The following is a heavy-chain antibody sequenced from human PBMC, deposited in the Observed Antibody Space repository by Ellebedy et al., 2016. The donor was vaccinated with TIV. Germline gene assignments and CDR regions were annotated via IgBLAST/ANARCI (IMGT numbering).Heavy chain of an antibody. CDR3: ARKPDIGGAYY. CDR1: GFTFRSYW. D-gene: IGHD5-12*01. J-gene: IGHJ4*02. V-gene: IGHV3-7*01. Sequence: GESLKISCTTSGFTFRSYWMSWVRQAPGKGLEWLANIKQDGSETYYVDSLKGRFTISRDNSKNSLYLQMNSLRAEDTAVYYCARKPDIGGAYYWGQGTLVIVSS. CDR2: IKQDGSET.